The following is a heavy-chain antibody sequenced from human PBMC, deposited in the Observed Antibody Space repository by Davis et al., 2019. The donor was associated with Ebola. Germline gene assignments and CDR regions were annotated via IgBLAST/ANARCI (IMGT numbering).Heavy chain of an antibody. D-gene: IGHD6-19*01. CDR2: ISYDGSNK. V-gene: IGHV3-30*03. CDR3: ATSGWWY. J-gene: IGHJ4*02. Sequence: GGSLRLSCTASGFTFSSYGMHWVRQAPGKGLEWVAVISYDGSNKYYADSVKGRFTISRDNSKNTLYLQMDGLRPEDTAAYYCATSGWWYWGQGTLVTVSS. CDR1: GFTFSSYG.